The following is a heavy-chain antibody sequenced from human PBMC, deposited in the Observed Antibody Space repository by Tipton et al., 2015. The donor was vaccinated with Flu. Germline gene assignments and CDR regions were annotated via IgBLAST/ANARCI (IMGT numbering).Heavy chain of an antibody. D-gene: IGHD1-14*01. CDR1: GFAFNSNG. Sequence: SLRLSCEASGFAFNSNGMHWVRQAPGKGLEWVAVISYNERFKYYADSVRGRFTVSRDKSASKIYLEMNSLRVEDTAAYYCAKDRSGPELRTTPIDLWGQGVPVTVSS. CDR3: AKDRSGPELRTTPIDL. J-gene: IGHJ5*02. CDR2: ISYNERFK. V-gene: IGHV3-30*18.